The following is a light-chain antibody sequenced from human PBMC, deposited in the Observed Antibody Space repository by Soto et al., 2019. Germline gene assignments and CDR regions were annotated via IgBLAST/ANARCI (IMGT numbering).Light chain of an antibody. V-gene: IGLV1-47*01. CDR3: AAWDDSLSSVV. J-gene: IGLJ2*01. CDR2: KNN. CDR1: DSNIGRNY. Sequence: QSVLTQPPSASGTPGQRVTISCSGSDSNIGRNYVYWYQQLSGTAPKLLMYKNNQRPSGVPDRFSGSKSGTSTSLAISGLRSEDEADYYCAAWDDSLSSVVFGGGTKVTVL.